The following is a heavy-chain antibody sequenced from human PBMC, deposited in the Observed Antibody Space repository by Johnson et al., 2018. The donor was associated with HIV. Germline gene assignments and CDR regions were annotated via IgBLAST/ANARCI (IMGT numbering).Heavy chain of an antibody. CDR1: GFTLSNYG. J-gene: IGHJ3*02. CDR2: ISSSGSTI. V-gene: IGHV3-48*01. CDR3: ARDQRGGYSYGDAFDI. D-gene: IGHD5-18*01. Sequence: VQLVESGGGLVQPGGSLRLPCVASGFTLSNYGMHWVRQAPGKGLEWVSYISSSGSTIYYADSVKGRFTISRDNSKNTHYLQMNSLRTEDTAVYYCARDQRGGYSYGDAFDIWGQGTLVTVSS.